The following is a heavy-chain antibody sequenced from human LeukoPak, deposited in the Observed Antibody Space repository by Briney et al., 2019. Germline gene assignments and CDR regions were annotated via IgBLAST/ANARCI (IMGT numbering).Heavy chain of an antibody. CDR3: TRHLNLGPAAIYESYWYFDL. Sequence: PSETLSLTCAVYGGSFSGYYWSWIRQPPGKGLEWIGEINHSGSTNYNPSLKSRVTISVDTSKNQFPLKLSSVTAANTAVYYFTRHLNLGPAAIYESYWYFDLWGRGTLVTVSS. CDR2: INHSGST. V-gene: IGHV4-34*01. CDR1: GGSFSGYY. J-gene: IGHJ2*01. D-gene: IGHD2-2*02.